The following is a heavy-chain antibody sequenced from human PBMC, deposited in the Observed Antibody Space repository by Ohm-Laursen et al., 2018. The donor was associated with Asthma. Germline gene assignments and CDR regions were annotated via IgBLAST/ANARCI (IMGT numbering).Heavy chain of an antibody. CDR2: INSVFGTT. V-gene: IGHV1-69*13. CDR3: ARKAGSCISRTCYSLDF. CDR1: GGTFNTYV. D-gene: IGHD2-2*01. J-gene: IGHJ4*02. Sequence: ASVKVSCKSLGGTFNTYVIGWVRQAPGQGLEWMGGINSVFGTTTYPQKFKDRVTITADDSTSTVYMELSSLRSEDTAVYYCARKAGSCISRTCYSLDFWGQGTLVTVSS.